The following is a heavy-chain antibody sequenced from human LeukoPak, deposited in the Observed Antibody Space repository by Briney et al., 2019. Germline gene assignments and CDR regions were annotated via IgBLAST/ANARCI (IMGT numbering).Heavy chain of an antibody. CDR2: INPNSGGT. D-gene: IGHD2-2*01. CDR3: ARDRTKYCRSTSCPLDY. CDR1: GYTFTGYY. Sequence: APVKVSCKASGYTFTGYYMHWVRQAPGQGLEWMGWINPNSGGTNYAQKFQGRVTMTRDTSISTAYMELSRLRSDDTAVYYCARDRTKYCRSTSCPLDYWGQGTLVTVSS. V-gene: IGHV1-2*02. J-gene: IGHJ4*02.